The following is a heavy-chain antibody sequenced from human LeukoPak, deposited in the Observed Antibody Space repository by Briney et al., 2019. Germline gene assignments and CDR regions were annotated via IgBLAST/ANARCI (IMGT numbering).Heavy chain of an antibody. CDR2: ISVTGGST. CDR1: GFTFSNYV. J-gene: IGHJ6*03. CDR3: ARGSSSLYHYMHV. D-gene: IGHD2-2*01. V-gene: IGHV3-23*01. Sequence: GGSLRLSCAASGFTFSNYVMNWVRQAPWKGLEWVSGISVTGGSTYSAESVKGRFTISRDNSKNTLYLQMNSLRTEDTAVFYCARGSSSLYHYMHVWGRGTAVTVS.